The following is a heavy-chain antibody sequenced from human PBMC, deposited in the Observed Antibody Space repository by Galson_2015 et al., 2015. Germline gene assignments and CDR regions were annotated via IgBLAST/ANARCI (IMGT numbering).Heavy chain of an antibody. CDR2: INPNSGGT. V-gene: IGHV1-2*04. Sequence: SVKVSCKASGYTFAGYYMHWVRQAPGQGLEWMGWINPNSGGTNYAQKFQGWVTMTRDTSISTAYMELSRLRSDDTAVYYCARDNDYSGGSCYYGMDVWGQGTTVTVSS. CDR3: ARDNDYSGGSCYYGMDV. CDR1: GYTFAGYY. D-gene: IGHD2-15*01. J-gene: IGHJ6*02.